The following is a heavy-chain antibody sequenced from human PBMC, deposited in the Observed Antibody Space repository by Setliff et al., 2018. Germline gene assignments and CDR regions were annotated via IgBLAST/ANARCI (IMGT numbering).Heavy chain of an antibody. J-gene: IGHJ4*02. CDR2: IYYSGST. Sequence: PSETLSLTCTVSGGSISSYYWSWIRQPPGKGLEWIGYIYYSGSTNYNPSLKSRVTISVDTSKNQFSLKLSSVTAADPAVYYCAREEYSSGWYYFDYWGQGTLVTVSS. CDR3: AREEYSSGWYYFDY. D-gene: IGHD6-19*01. CDR1: GGSISSYY. V-gene: IGHV4-59*01.